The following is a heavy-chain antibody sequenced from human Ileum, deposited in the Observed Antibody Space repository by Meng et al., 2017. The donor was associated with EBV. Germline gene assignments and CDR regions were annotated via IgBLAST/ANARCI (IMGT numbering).Heavy chain of an antibody. CDR1: GDSFSGSDW. D-gene: IGHD3-10*01. V-gene: IGHV4-4*02. CDR3: ARSSPIVRGLDY. J-gene: IGHJ4*02. CDR2: VYHDGAT. Sequence: VRRHARGPGLRTPSGTLSLTCAVSGDSFSGSDWWSWVRQPPGKGLEWIGEVYHDGATNYHPSLKSRVTISLDKSKNEVNLHLNSLTAADTAVYFCARSSPIVRGLDYWGQGTLVTVSS.